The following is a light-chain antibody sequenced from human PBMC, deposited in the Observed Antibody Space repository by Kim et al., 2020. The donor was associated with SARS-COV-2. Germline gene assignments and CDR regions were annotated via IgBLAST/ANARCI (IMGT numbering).Light chain of an antibody. CDR2: EDN. V-gene: IGLV6-57*04. Sequence: NFMLTQPHSVSGSPGRTVTISCTRSSGAIASNYVQWYQQRPGSAPTTVIYEDNQRLSGVPDRFSGSIDSSSNSASLTISGLKTGDEADYFCQSYDGYNPVVFGGGTKLTVL. CDR1: SGAIASNY. J-gene: IGLJ2*01. CDR3: QSYDGYNPVV.